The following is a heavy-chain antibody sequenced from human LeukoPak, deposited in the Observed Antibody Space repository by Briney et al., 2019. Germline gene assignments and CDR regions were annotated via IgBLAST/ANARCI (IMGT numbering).Heavy chain of an antibody. Sequence: PSETLSLTCSVSGASISRGVYFWNWIRQPAGKTLEWIGCIYSTGSTNYNPSLKSRVTISLDTSKNQLLLTLSSVTAADTAVYYCMREEDNLNYGNDWGQGTLVTVSS. J-gene: IGHJ4*02. D-gene: IGHD1-7*01. CDR3: MREEDNLNYGND. CDR1: GASISRGVYF. CDR2: IYSTGST. V-gene: IGHV4-61*02.